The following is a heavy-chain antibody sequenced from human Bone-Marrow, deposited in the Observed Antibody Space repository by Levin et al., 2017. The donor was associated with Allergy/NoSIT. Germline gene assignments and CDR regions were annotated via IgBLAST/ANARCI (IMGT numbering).Heavy chain of an antibody. CDR3: ARSGGYSYGSFDSIYYGMDV. D-gene: IGHD5-18*01. V-gene: IGHV1-69*13. Sequence: GASVKVSCKASGGTFSSYAISWVRQAPGQGLEWMGGIIPIFGTANYAQKFQGRVTITADESTSTAYMELSSLRSEDTAVYYCARSGGYSYGSFDSIYYGMDVWGQGTTVTVSS. CDR1: GGTFSSYA. J-gene: IGHJ6*02. CDR2: IIPIFGTA.